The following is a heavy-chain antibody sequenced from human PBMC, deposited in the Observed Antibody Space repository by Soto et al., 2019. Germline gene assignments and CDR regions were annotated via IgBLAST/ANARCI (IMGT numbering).Heavy chain of an antibody. CDR3: AKTVTISRLSASSGGSRGRGALIDS. CDR1: GGSISSYY. Sequence: PSETLSLTCTVSGGSISSYYWSWIRQPPGKGLEWIGYIYYSGSTNYNPSLKSRVTISVDTSKNQFSLKLSLRPEDTAVYYCAKTVTISRLSASSGGSRGRGALIDSWGQGTLVTVSS. CDR2: IYYSGST. V-gene: IGHV4-59*01. J-gene: IGHJ4*02. D-gene: IGHD3-3*01.